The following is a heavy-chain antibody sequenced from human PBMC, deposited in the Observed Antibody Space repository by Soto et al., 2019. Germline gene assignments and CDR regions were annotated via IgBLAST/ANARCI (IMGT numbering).Heavy chain of an antibody. J-gene: IGHJ4*02. CDR1: GITFSNYP. CDR2: ITGSGDDT. V-gene: IGHV3-23*01. Sequence: EVQLLESGGGLVQPGGSLRLSCAASGITFSNYPMTWVRQAPGKGLQWVSSITGSGDDTFYADSVKGRFTISRDNSKNTLYLQMNSLSAEDTAVYYCAKDLRRENDYWGQGTLVTVSS. D-gene: IGHD4-17*01. CDR3: AKDLRRENDY.